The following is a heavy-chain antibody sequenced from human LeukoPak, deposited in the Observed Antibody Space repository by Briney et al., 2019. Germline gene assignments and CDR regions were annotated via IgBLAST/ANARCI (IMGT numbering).Heavy chain of an antibody. J-gene: IGHJ4*02. Sequence: GGSLRLSCAASGFTFSKYAMHWVRQAPGKGLEWVAVISYDGSNKYYADSLKDRFTISRDNSKNTLYLQMNSLRPEDTALYYCARDDSRGYCADGVCSPGVFGHWGQGTLVTVSS. D-gene: IGHD2-8*01. V-gene: IGHV3-30-3*01. CDR3: ARDDSRGYCADGVCSPGVFGH. CDR2: ISYDGSNK. CDR1: GFTFSKYA.